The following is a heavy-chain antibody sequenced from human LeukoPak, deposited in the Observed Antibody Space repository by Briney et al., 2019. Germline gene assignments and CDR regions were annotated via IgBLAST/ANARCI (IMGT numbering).Heavy chain of an antibody. CDR3: ARDGMGVIKAFDI. D-gene: IGHD3-10*01. V-gene: IGHV3-20*04. CDR2: INWNGGST. J-gene: IGHJ3*02. Sequence: GGSLRLSCAVSGFTFDDYGMSWVRHAPGKGLEWGSGINWNGGSTGYVDSVKGRFTISRDNAKNSLYLKMNSLRAEDTALYYCARDGMGVIKAFDIWGQGTMVTVSS. CDR1: GFTFDDYG.